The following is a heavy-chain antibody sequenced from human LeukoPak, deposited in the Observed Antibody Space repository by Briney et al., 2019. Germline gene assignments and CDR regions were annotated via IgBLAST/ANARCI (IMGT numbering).Heavy chain of an antibody. CDR3: AKWKYSNSGIDDY. Sequence: GGSLRLSCLTSGFTLSTNSISWVRQVPGKGLEWVSVISGSGDNTYYADSVKGRFTISRDNSKNMLYLQMNSLRAEDTAVYYCAKWKYSNSGIDDYWGQGTLVTVSS. CDR2: ISGSGDNT. J-gene: IGHJ4*02. CDR1: GFTLSTNS. D-gene: IGHD6-6*01. V-gene: IGHV3-23*01.